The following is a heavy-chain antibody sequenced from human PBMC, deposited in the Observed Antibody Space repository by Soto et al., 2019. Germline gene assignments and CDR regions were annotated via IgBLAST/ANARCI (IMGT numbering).Heavy chain of an antibody. CDR3: ARHYYYSSGYYYDWFDP. D-gene: IGHD3-22*01. CDR1: GGSISSSSYY. CDR2: IYYSGST. V-gene: IGHV4-39*01. Sequence: PSETLSLTCTVSGGSISSSSYYWGWIRQPPGKGLEWIGSIYYSGSTYYNPSLKSRVTISVDTSKNQFSLKLSSVTAADTAVYFCARHYYYSSGYYYDWFDPCGQGTLVTVS. J-gene: IGHJ5*02.